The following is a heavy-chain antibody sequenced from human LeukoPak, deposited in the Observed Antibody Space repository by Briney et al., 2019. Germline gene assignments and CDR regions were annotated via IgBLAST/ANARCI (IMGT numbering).Heavy chain of an antibody. CDR2: INTNTGNP. CDR3: AREGAPMVRGVITYYFDY. Sequence: ASVKVSCKASGYTFSTYTMNWVRQAPGQGLEWMGWINTNTGNPTYAQGFTGRFVFSLDTSVSTACLQISSLNAEDTALYYCAREGAPMVRGVITYYFDYWGQGTLVTVSS. V-gene: IGHV7-4-1*02. CDR1: GYTFSTYT. J-gene: IGHJ4*02. D-gene: IGHD3-10*01.